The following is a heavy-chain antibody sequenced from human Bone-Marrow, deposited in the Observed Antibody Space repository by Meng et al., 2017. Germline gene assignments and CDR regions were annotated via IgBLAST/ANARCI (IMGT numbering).Heavy chain of an antibody. V-gene: IGHV3-74*01. J-gene: IGHJ4*02. Sequence: GGSLRLSCAASGFTFSSYGMHWVRQAPGKGLEWVSRINSDGSSTSYADSVKGRFTISRDNAKNSLSLQMSSLRAEDTAVYYCARDRATTLPHNYLGYWGQGTPVTVSS. CDR2: INSDGSST. CDR3: ARDRATTLPHNYLGY. CDR1: GFTFSSYG. D-gene: IGHD1-14*01.